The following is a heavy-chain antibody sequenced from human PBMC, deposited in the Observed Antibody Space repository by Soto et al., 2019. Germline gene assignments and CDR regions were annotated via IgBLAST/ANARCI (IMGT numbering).Heavy chain of an antibody. Sequence: PGESLKISCKGSGYSFSGYWITWVRQKPGKGLEWMGRIDPSDSQTYYSPSFRGHVTVSVTKSTTTVFLQWCSLRASDTAMYYCARQIYDSDTGPNFQYYFDSWGQGTPVTVSS. CDR3: ARQIYDSDTGPNFQYYFDS. J-gene: IGHJ4*02. CDR2: IDPSDSQT. V-gene: IGHV5-10-1*01. D-gene: IGHD3-22*01. CDR1: GYSFSGYW.